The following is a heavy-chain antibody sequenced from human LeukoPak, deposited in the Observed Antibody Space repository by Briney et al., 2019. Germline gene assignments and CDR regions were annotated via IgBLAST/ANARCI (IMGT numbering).Heavy chain of an antibody. CDR3: TSHRAVYAFDI. CDR2: IRSKANSYAT. D-gene: IGHD6-19*01. J-gene: IGHJ3*02. V-gene: IGHV3-73*01. Sequence: GGSLKLSCAASGFTFSGSAMHWVRQASGKGLEWVGRIRSKANSYATAYAASVKGRFTISRDDSTNTAYLQMNSLKTEDTAVYYCTSHRAVYAFDIWGQGTMVTVSS. CDR1: GFTFSGSA.